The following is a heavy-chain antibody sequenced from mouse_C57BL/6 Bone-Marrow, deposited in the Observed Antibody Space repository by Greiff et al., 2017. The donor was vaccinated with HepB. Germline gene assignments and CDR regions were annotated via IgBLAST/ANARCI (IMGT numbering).Heavy chain of an antibody. CDR2: IYPGDGDT. V-gene: IGHV1-80*01. CDR3: ARYDYDGPLDY. CDR1: GYAFSSYW. Sequence: VKLVESGAELVKPGASVKISCKASGYAFSSYWMNWVKQRPGKGLEWIGQIYPGDGDTNYNGKFKGKATLTADKSSSTAYMQLSSLTSEDSAVYFCARYDYDGPLDYWGQGTTLTVSS. J-gene: IGHJ2*01. D-gene: IGHD2-4*01.